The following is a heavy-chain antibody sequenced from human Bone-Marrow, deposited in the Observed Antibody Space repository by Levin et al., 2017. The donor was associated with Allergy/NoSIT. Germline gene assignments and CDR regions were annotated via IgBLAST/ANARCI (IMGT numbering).Heavy chain of an antibody. CDR3: ARGTGAGRTVSRIDY. J-gene: IGHJ4*02. Sequence: GESLKISCRASGYTLTGYYMHWVRQAPGQGLEWMGWLNPNNGGTNYAQKFQGRVTMTRDTSISTAYMELSGLTSDDTAVYYCARGTGAGRTVSRIDYWGQGTLVTVSS. CDR1: GYTLTGYY. D-gene: IGHD3/OR15-3a*01. CDR2: LNPNNGGT. V-gene: IGHV1-2*02.